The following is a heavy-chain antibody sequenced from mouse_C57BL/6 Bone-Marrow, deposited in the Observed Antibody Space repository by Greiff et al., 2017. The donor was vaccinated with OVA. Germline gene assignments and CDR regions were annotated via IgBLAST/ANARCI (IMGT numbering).Heavy chain of an antibody. CDR3: ARRYYGSSWYFDV. CDR2: IYPGSGST. Sequence: QVQLQKPGAELVKPGASVKMSCKASGYTFTSYWITWVKQRPGQGLEWIGDIYPGSGSTNYNEKFKSKATLTVDTSSSTAYMQLSSLTSEDSAVYYCARRYYGSSWYFDVWGTGTTVTVSS. V-gene: IGHV1-55*01. D-gene: IGHD1-1*01. J-gene: IGHJ1*03. CDR1: GYTFTSYW.